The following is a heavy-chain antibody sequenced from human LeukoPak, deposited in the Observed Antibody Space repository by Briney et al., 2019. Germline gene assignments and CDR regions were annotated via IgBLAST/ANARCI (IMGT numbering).Heavy chain of an antibody. D-gene: IGHD3-10*01. CDR2: ISASGGST. CDR1: GLTFSSYA. V-gene: IGHV3-23*01. Sequence: GGSLRLSCAASGLTFSSYAMSWVRQPPGKGLEWVSIISASGGSTYYADSVKGRFTISRDKSRNYLQMNSLRGDDTAIYYCAKDVRVGEYYGSGSYFDYWGQGALFTVSS. CDR3: AKDVRVGEYYGSGSYFDY. J-gene: IGHJ4*02.